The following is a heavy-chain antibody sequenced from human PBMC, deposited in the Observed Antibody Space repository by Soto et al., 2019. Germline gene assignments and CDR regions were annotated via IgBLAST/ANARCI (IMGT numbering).Heavy chain of an antibody. J-gene: IGHJ4*02. CDR3: ARVNDYGGNVADY. Sequence: SDTLSLTCTVSGGSIGTYYWSWIRQPPGKGLEWIGYIYYSGSTSYNPSLKSRVTISVDTAQNQFSLKLSSVTAADTAVYYCARVNDYGGNVADYWGQGTLVTVSS. D-gene: IGHD4-17*01. V-gene: IGHV4-59*08. CDR1: GGSIGTYY. CDR2: IYYSGST.